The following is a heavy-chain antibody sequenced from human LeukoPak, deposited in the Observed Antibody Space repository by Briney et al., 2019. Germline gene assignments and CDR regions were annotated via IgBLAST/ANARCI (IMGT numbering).Heavy chain of an antibody. J-gene: IGHJ4*02. D-gene: IGHD3-22*01. Sequence: PGRSLRLSCAASGFTFSSYGMHWVRQAPGKGLEWVAVIWYDGSNKYYADSVKGRFTISRDNSKNTLYLQMNSLRAEDTAVYYCAKERPGAGKSGYHRTYFDYWGQGTLVTVSS. V-gene: IGHV3-33*06. CDR1: GFTFSSYG. CDR2: IWYDGSNK. CDR3: AKERPGAGKSGYHRTYFDY.